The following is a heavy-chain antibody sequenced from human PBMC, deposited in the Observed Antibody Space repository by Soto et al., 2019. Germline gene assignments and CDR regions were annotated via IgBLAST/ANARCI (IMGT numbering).Heavy chain of an antibody. CDR3: ARMPLPGVEPSHDAFDI. V-gene: IGHV4-39*01. D-gene: IGHD1-1*01. CDR2: IYHSGTT. Sequence: SETLSLTCTVSGASISSSSYYWAWIRQSPGKGLEWIGNIYHSGTTYNNPSLKTLITISADASKNQFSLNLSSVTTADTAVYYCARMPLPGVEPSHDAFDIWGQGTMVTVSS. J-gene: IGHJ3*02. CDR1: GASISSSSYY.